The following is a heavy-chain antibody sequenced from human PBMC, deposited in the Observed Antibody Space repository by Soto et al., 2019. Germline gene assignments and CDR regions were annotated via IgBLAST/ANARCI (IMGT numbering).Heavy chain of an antibody. Sequence: EVQLVECGGSLGQPGGSLRLSCAASGFTFSSNSMNWVRQAPGKGPEWVSYISSGSSTIYYADSVKGRFTISRDNAKNSLYLQMNSLRDEDTAVYYCARGSAYPNWFDPWGQGTLVTVSS. D-gene: IGHD3-3*01. J-gene: IGHJ5*02. CDR3: ARGSAYPNWFDP. CDR2: ISSGSSTI. V-gene: IGHV3-48*02. CDR1: GFTFSSNS.